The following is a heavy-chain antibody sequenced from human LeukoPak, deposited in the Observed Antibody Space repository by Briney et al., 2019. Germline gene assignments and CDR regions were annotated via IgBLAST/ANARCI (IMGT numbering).Heavy chain of an antibody. CDR2: ISTRSSYI. CDR1: GFTFSSYS. D-gene: IGHD3-10*01. CDR3: AARDSYGSGSYPIDY. Sequence: PGGSLRLSCAASGFTFSSYSMNWVRQAPGKGLEWVSSISTRSSYIYYADSVKGRFTISRDNARNSLSLQMNSLRAEDTAVYYCAARDSYGSGSYPIDYWGQGTLVTVSP. V-gene: IGHV3-21*01. J-gene: IGHJ4*02.